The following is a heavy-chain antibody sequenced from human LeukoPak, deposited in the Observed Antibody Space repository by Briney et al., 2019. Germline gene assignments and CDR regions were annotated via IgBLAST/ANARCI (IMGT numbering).Heavy chain of an antibody. CDR3: ARDVHVVPYDGGFDY. Sequence: ASVKVSCKASGYTFTSYAMNWVRQAPGQGLEWMGWINTNTGNPTYAQGFTGRFVFSLDTSVSTAYLQISSLKAEDTAVYYCARDVHVVPYDGGFDYWGQGTLVTVSS. D-gene: IGHD2-15*01. J-gene: IGHJ4*02. CDR1: GYTFTSYA. CDR2: INTNTGNP. V-gene: IGHV7-4-1*02.